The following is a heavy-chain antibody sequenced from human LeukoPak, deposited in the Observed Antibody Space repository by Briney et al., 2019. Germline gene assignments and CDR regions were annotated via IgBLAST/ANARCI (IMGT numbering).Heavy chain of an antibody. CDR1: GFTFSSHA. D-gene: IGHD4-17*01. J-gene: IGHJ4*02. CDR2: ISYDGSNK. V-gene: IGHV3-30*18. Sequence: GGSLRLSCAASGFTFSSHAMGWVRQAPGKGLEWVAVISYDGSNKYYADSVKGRFTISRDNSKNTLYLQMNSLRAEDTAVYYCAKDPYGDYGNDYWGQGTLVTVSS. CDR3: AKDPYGDYGNDY.